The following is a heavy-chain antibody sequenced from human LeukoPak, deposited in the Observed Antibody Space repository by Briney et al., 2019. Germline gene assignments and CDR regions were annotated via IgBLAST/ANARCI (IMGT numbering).Heavy chain of an antibody. J-gene: IGHJ4*02. Sequence: KTGGSLRLSCAASGFTFSDYNMRWIRQAPGKGLEWVSSISSSSSYIYYADSVKGRFTISRDNAKNSLYLQMNSLRAEDTAVYYCARGGTESRYSSSWYGRVGFDYWGQGTLVTVSS. CDR1: GFTFSDYN. D-gene: IGHD6-13*01. V-gene: IGHV3-21*01. CDR2: ISSSSSYI. CDR3: ARGGTESRYSSSWYGRVGFDY.